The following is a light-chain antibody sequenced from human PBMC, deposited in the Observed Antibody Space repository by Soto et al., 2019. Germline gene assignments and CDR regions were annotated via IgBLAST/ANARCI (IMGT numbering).Light chain of an antibody. J-gene: IGKJ1*01. CDR3: QQANSFPQT. CDR2: AAS. CDR1: QDIGSW. V-gene: IGKV1-12*01. Sequence: DIQMTQSPSSVSASVGDRVTITCRASQDIGSWLAWYQQKPGKAPNLLIYAASTLQSGVPSRFSGSGSGTDFTLTVSSLQPEDFATYYCQQANSFPQTFGQGTKVEIK.